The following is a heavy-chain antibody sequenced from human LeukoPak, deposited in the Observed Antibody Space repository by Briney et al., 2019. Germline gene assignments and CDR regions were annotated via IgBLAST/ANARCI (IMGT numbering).Heavy chain of an antibody. D-gene: IGHD1-26*01. CDR3: ARDRGVGATPAIGMDV. Sequence: PGGSLRLSCAASGFTFSSYAMSWVRQAPGKGLEWVASINHNGNVNYYVDSVKGRFTISRDNAKNSLYLQMSNLRAEDTAVYYCARDRGVGATPAIGMDVWGQGTTVTVSS. CDR2: INHNGNVN. J-gene: IGHJ6*02. CDR1: GFTFSSYA. V-gene: IGHV3-7*03.